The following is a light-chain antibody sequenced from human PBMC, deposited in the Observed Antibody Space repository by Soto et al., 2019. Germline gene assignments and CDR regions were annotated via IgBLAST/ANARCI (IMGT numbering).Light chain of an antibody. CDR1: QRLVHSNGNTF. CDR2: KVS. V-gene: IGKV2-30*02. J-gene: IGKJ1*01. CDR3: MQGTYAPKT. Sequence: EVVMTQSQLSLPVTLGQPASISCRSSQRLVHSNGNTFLTWFQQRPGQSPRRLIYKVSIRDSGVSDRFGGSGSGTDFTLKLSRVEAEDVGVYYCMQGTYAPKTFGQGTMVEI.